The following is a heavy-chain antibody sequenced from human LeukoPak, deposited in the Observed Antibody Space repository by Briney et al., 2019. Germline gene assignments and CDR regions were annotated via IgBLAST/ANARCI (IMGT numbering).Heavy chain of an antibody. CDR2: INHNGNVN. J-gene: IGHJ4*02. V-gene: IGHV3-7*01. CDR1: GFTFSSYW. Sequence: PGGSLRLSCAASGFTFSSYWMNWARQAPGKGLEWVASINHNGNVNYYVDSVKGRFTISRDNSKNTLYLQMNSLRAEDTAVYYCARTSSIDYWGQGTLVTVSS. CDR3: ARTSSIDY.